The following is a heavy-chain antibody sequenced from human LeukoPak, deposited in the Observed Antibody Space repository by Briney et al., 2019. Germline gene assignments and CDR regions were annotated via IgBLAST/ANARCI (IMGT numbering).Heavy chain of an antibody. J-gene: IGHJ5*02. CDR3: ARPYSSSWYQGNWFDP. CDR2: IGTAGDT. V-gene: IGHV3-13*01. Sequence: GGSLRLSCAASGFTFSSYDMHWVRQATGKGLEWVSAIGTAGDTYYPGSVKGRFTISRENAKNSLYLQMNSLRAGDTAVYYCARPYSSSWYQGNWFDPWGQGTLVTVSS. D-gene: IGHD6-13*01. CDR1: GFTFSSYD.